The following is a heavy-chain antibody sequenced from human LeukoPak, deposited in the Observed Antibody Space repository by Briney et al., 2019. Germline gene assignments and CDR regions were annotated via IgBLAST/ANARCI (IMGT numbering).Heavy chain of an antibody. J-gene: IGHJ4*02. CDR2: IIPIFGTA. V-gene: IGHV1-69*06. CDR1: GGTFISYA. CDR3: ARARGYCSGGSCYYYFDY. D-gene: IGHD2-15*01. Sequence: SVKVSCKASGGTFISYAISWVRQAPGQGLEWMGGIIPIFGTANYAQKFQGRVTITADKSTSTAYMELSSLRSEDTAVYYCARARGYCSGGSCYYYFDYWGQGTLVTVSS.